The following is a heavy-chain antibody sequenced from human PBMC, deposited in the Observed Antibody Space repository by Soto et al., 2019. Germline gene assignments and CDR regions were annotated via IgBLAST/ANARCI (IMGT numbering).Heavy chain of an antibody. CDR3: VNATVAIPLPQTCFDY. CDR2: ISSNGGST. J-gene: IGHJ4*02. V-gene: IGHV3-64D*08. D-gene: IGHD2-21*01. CDR1: GFTFSSYA. Sequence: GGSLRLSCSASGFTFSSYAMHWVRQAPGKGLEYVSAISSNGGSTYYADSVKGRFTISRDNSKNTLYLQMSSLRAEDTAVYYCVNATVAIPLPQTCFDYPRQAIRVTVS.